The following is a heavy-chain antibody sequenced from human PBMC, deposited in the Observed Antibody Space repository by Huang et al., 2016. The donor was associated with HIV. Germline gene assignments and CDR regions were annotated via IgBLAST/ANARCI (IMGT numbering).Heavy chain of an antibody. CDR3: AHSMVGASSFDY. CDR1: GFSLSTFGVG. CDR2: IYWDADK. V-gene: IGHV2-5*02. J-gene: IGHJ4*02. D-gene: IGHD1-26*01. Sequence: QITLKESGPTLVKPTQTLTLTCPFSGFSLSTFGVGVGWIRRPPGQALEWLALIYWDADKRYRPSLKSRLTITKDTSKNQVVLRMTNLDPVDTATYYCAHSMVGASSFDYWGQGTLVTVSS.